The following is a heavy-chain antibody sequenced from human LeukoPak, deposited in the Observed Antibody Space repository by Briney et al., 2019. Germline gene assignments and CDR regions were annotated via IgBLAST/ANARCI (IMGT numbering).Heavy chain of an antibody. Sequence: GGSLRLSCAASGFTFDDYAMHWVRQTPGKGLEWVSGISWNSGSIGYADSVKGRFTISRDNAKNSLYLQMNSLRAEDTALCYCARDYSSTWLEYFQHWGQGTLVTVSS. D-gene: IGHD6-13*01. CDR2: ISWNSGSI. CDR3: ARDYSSTWLEYFQH. J-gene: IGHJ1*01. CDR1: GFTFDDYA. V-gene: IGHV3-9*01.